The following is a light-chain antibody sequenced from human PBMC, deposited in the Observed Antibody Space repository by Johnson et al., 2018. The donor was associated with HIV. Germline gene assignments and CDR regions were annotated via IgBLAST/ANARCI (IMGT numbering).Light chain of an antibody. CDR1: SSNIGTNY. Sequence: QSILTQPPSVSAAPGQKVTISCSGSSSNIGTNYVSWYQQLPGTAPKLLIYDTDKRPSGIPDRFSGSKSGTSATLGITGLQTGDEADYYCGTWDSSLIENVFGTGTKVTVL. J-gene: IGLJ1*01. V-gene: IGLV1-51*01. CDR2: DTD. CDR3: GTWDSSLIENV.